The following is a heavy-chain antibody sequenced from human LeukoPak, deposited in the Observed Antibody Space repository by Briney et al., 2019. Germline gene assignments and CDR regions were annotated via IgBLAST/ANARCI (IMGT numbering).Heavy chain of an antibody. V-gene: IGHV1-18*01. CDR1: GHSSNTFG. D-gene: IGHD2-15*01. Sequence: ASVKVSCKASGHSSNTFGITWVRQAPGQGLEWIGWISPYNSHRKYQGRVTMTTDTSTTTSYMELRSLRSDDTAVYFCANVAKGRYFFYYMDVWGKGTTVTVSS. J-gene: IGHJ6*03. CDR3: ANVAKGRYFFYYMDV. CDR2: ISPYNSHR.